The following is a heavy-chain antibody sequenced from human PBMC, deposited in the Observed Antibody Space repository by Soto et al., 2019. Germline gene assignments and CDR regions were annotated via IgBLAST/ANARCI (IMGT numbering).Heavy chain of an antibody. V-gene: IGHV4-59*01. CDR3: ARLPTYYDFWSGYSAVY. CDR1: GGSISSYY. CDR2: IYYSGST. J-gene: IGHJ4*02. D-gene: IGHD3-3*01. Sequence: SETLSLTCTVSGGSISSYYWSWIRQPPGKGLEWIGYIYYSGSTNYNLSLKSRVTISVDTSKNQFSLKLSFVTAADTAVYYCARLPTYYDFWSGYSAVYWGQGTLVTVSS.